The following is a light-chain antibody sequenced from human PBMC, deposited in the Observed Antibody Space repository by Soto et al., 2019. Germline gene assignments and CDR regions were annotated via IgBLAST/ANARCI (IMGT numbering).Light chain of an antibody. Sequence: EVVLTQSPATLSLSPGESATLSCRASQSVGSYLAWYQQKPGQAPRLLIYDASSRATGVPARFSGSGSGTDFTLTISSLEPEDFAVYFCQQRSTRPPLSFGGGTKVEIK. CDR2: DAS. V-gene: IGKV3-11*01. J-gene: IGKJ4*01. CDR1: QSVGSY. CDR3: QQRSTRPPLS.